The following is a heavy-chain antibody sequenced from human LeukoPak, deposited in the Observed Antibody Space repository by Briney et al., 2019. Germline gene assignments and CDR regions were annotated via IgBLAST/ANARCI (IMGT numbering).Heavy chain of an antibody. CDR3: ARVRRSSGYYRYFDY. D-gene: IGHD3-22*01. J-gene: IGHJ4*02. CDR2: INSDGSST. Sequence: EPGGSLRLSCAASGFTFSSYSMNWVRQAPGKGLVWVSRINSDGSSTSYADSVKGRFTISRDNAKNTLYLQMNSLRAEDTAVYYCARVRRSSGYYRYFDYWGQGTLVTVSS. CDR1: GFTFSSYS. V-gene: IGHV3-74*01.